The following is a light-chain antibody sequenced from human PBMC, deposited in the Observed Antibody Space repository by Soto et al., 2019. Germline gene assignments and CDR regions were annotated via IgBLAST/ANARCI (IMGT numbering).Light chain of an antibody. V-gene: IGLV1-47*01. CDR1: SSNVGVHS. CDR2: RNN. J-gene: IGLJ3*02. CDR3: STWDDTLSGGV. Sequence: QSVLTQPPSASGTPGQRVTVSCSGSSSNVGVHSVYWYQHLPGTAPKLLMYRNNQRPSGVPDRFSGSKSGTSASLAISGLRSEDEADYYCSTWDDTLSGGVFGGGTKLTVL.